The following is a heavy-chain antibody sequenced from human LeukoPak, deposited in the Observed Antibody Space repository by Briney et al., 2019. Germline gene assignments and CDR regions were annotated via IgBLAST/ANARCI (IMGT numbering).Heavy chain of an antibody. V-gene: IGHV1-46*01. Sequence: ASVKVSCKASGYTFTSYNMHWVRQAPGQGLEWMGIINPSGGSTDYAQKFQGRVTMTRDTSTSTVYMELSSLRSEDTAVYYCAKDLYHRYYHDSGHAFDYWGQGTLVTVSS. J-gene: IGHJ4*02. CDR2: INPSGGST. CDR1: GYTFTSYN. CDR3: AKDLYHRYYHDSGHAFDY. D-gene: IGHD3-22*01.